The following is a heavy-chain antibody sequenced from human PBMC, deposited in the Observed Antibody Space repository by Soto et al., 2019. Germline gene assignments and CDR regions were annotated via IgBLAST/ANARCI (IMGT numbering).Heavy chain of an antibody. V-gene: IGHV3-33*01. CDR2: IWYDGSNK. CDR3: ARDSDWDYYYYYGMDV. CDR1: GFTFSSYG. Sequence: QVQLVESGRGVVQPGRSLRLSCAASGFTFSSYGMHWVRQAPGKGLEWVAVIWYDGSNKYYADSVKGRFTISRDNSKNTLYLQMNSLRAEDTAVYYCARDSDWDYYYYYGMDVWGQGTTVTVSS. D-gene: IGHD1-26*01. J-gene: IGHJ6*02.